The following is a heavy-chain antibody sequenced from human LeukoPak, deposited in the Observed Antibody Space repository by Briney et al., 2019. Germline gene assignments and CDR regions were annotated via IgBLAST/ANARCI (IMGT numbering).Heavy chain of an antibody. D-gene: IGHD1-26*01. CDR1: GGSISSGSYY. CDR3: ARDPEQWELSYFDY. CDR2: IYTSGST. V-gene: IGHV4-61*02. J-gene: IGHJ4*02. Sequence: SQTLSLTCTVSGGSISSGSYYWSWIRQPAGKGLEWIGRIYTSGSTNYNPSLKSRVTISVDTSKNQFSLKLSSVTAADTAVYYCARDPEQWELSYFDYWGQGTLVTVSS.